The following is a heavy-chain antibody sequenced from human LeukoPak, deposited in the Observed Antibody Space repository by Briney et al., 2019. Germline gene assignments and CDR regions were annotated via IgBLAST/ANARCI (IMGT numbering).Heavy chain of an antibody. CDR1: GFTFSSYS. Sequence: PGGSLRLSCAASGFTFSSYSVNWVRQAPGKGLEWVSYISSSSSTIYYADSVKGRFTISRDNAKNSLYLQMNSLRAEDTAVYYCARDQDSGSYEDWGQGTLVTVSS. D-gene: IGHD1-26*01. CDR2: ISSSSSTI. J-gene: IGHJ4*02. CDR3: ARDQDSGSYED. V-gene: IGHV3-48*01.